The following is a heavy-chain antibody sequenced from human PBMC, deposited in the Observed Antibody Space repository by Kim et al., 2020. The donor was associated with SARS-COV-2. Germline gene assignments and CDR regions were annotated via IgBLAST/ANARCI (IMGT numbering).Heavy chain of an antibody. CDR3: ARAYSSSWYYSAYYYYGMDG. J-gene: IGHJ6*02. D-gene: IGHD6-13*01. Sequence: SETLSLTCAVYGGSFSGYYWSWIRQPPGTGLEWIGEINHSGSTNSNPSLKSRVTISVDTSKNQFSLKLSSVTAAATAVYYCARAYSSSWYYSAYYYYGMDGWGQGTTLTVSS. V-gene: IGHV4-34*01. CDR1: GGSFSGYY. CDR2: INHSGST.